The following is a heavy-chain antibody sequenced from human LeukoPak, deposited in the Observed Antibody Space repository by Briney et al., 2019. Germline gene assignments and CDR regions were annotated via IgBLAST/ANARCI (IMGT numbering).Heavy chain of an antibody. V-gene: IGHV1-3*01. Sequence: ASVKVSCKASGGTFSSYAISWVRQAPGQRLEWMGWINAGNGNTKYSQKFQGRVTITRDTSASTAYMELSSLRSEDTAVYYCARGPLAVGGAFDYWGQGTLVTVSS. CDR2: INAGNGNT. CDR1: GGTFSSYA. D-gene: IGHD6-19*01. J-gene: IGHJ4*02. CDR3: ARGPLAVGGAFDY.